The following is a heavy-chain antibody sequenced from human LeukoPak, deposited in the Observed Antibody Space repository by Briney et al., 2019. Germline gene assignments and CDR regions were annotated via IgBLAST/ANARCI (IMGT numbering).Heavy chain of an antibody. CDR1: GFTFSSYA. V-gene: IGHV3-23*01. Sequence: GGSLRLSCAASGFTFSSYAMSWVRQAPGKGLEWVSAIGGSGGSTYYADSVKGRFTISRDNSKNTLYLQMNSLRAEDTAVYYCAKEKGITIFPSVDYWGQGTLVTVSS. CDR2: IGGSGGST. J-gene: IGHJ4*02. D-gene: IGHD3-3*01. CDR3: AKEKGITIFPSVDY.